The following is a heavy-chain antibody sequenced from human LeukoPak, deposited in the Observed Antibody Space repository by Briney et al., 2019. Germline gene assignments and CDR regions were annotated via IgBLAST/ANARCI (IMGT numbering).Heavy chain of an antibody. V-gene: IGHV3-33*01. CDR1: GVSFSSHG. Sequence: GGSLRLSCAAYGVSFSSHGMHWVRQAPGKGLEWVAVIWYDGSNKYHADSVKGRFTISRDNTKNVLYLEMNSLRGEDTAVYYCARARNNYDLSGSSALDYWGQGTLVTVSS. D-gene: IGHD3-16*01. CDR2: IWYDGSNK. J-gene: IGHJ4*02. CDR3: ARARNNYDLSGSSALDY.